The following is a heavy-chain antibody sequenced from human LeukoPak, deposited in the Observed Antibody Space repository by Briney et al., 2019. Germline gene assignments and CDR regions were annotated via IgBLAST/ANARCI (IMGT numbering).Heavy chain of an antibody. CDR1: GFTFSSYS. CDR3: ASATSAAAGNRVLDY. Sequence: GGSLRLSCAASGFTFSSYSMNWVHQAPGKGLEWVSSISSSSSYIYYADSVKGRFTISRDNAKNSLYLQMNSLRAEDTAVYYCASATSAAAGNRVLDYWGQGTLVTVSS. J-gene: IGHJ4*02. D-gene: IGHD6-13*01. CDR2: ISSSSSYI. V-gene: IGHV3-21*01.